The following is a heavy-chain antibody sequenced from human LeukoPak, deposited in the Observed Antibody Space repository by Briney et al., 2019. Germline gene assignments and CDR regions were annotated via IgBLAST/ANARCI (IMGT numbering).Heavy chain of an antibody. V-gene: IGHV4-4*09. CDR1: GGSISRYY. J-gene: IGHJ6*03. CDR2: IYTSVSS. D-gene: IGHD6-6*01. Sequence: SETLSLTCTVSGGSISRYYWSWIRQPPGTGLEWIGDIYTSVSSNYNPSLKSRVAISLDTSKNQFSLKLSSVTAADTAVYYCARRGSIAARSYYYYYMDVWGKGTTVNVSS. CDR3: ARRGSIAARSYYYYYMDV.